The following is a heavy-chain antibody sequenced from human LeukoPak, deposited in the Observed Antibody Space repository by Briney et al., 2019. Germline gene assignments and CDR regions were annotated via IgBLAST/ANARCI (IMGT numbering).Heavy chain of an antibody. CDR1: GFTFSSYA. CDR3: ARDPRGPTGYDHSGRDSCDY. Sequence: GGSLRLSCAASGFTFSSYAMHWVRQAPGKGLEWVAVISYDGSNKYYADSVKGRFTISRDNSKNTLYLQMNSLRAEDTAVYYCARDPRGPTGYDHSGRDSCDYWGQGTLVTVSS. V-gene: IGHV3-30*04. J-gene: IGHJ4*02. CDR2: ISYDGSNK. D-gene: IGHD3-22*01.